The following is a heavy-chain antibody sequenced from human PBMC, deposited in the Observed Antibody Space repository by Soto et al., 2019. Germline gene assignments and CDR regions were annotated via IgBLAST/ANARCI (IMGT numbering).Heavy chain of an antibody. CDR2: IDHSGGA. CDR3: VRYTTSSRLANDH. D-gene: IGHD3-16*01. V-gene: IGHV4-4*02. J-gene: IGHJ4*02. Sequence: SETLSLTCSVSGLSISSHPWWTWVRQAPGKGLEWIGGIDHSGGAAYNLSLKNRATISVDYSKNHLSLQLTSVTATDTSVYFCVRYTTSSRLANDHWGLGTLVTV. CDR1: GLSISSHPW.